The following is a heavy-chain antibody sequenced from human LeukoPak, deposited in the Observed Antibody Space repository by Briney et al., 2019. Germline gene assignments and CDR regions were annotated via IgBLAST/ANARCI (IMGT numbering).Heavy chain of an antibody. CDR3: ARDQLRRDYYGSGSPDY. D-gene: IGHD3-10*01. V-gene: IGHV1-46*01. CDR1: GYTFTNYD. CDR2: INPSGGST. J-gene: IGHJ4*02. Sequence: ASVKVSRKPSGYTFTNYDINWVRQAPGQGLEWMGIINPSGGSTSYAQKFQGRVTMTRDTSKSTVYMELSSLRSEDTAVYYCARDQLRRDYYGSGSPDYWGQGTLVTVSS.